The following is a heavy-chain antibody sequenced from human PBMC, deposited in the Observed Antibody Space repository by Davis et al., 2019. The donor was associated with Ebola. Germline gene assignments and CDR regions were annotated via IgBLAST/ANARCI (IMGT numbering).Heavy chain of an antibody. V-gene: IGHV3-49*03. CDR3: TRDSRFDP. J-gene: IGHJ5*02. CDR2: IRSKAYGGTA. CDR1: GFTFGEDA. Sequence: GEALKISCTTSGFTFGEDAMSWFRQAPGKGLEWVGFIRSKAYGGTAEYAASVKGRFTISRDDSKTIAYLQMNSLKTEDTAVYYCTRDSRFDPWGQGTLVTVSS.